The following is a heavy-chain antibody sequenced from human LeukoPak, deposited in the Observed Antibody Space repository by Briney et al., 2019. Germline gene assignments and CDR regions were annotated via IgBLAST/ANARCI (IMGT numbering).Heavy chain of an antibody. D-gene: IGHD2-8*01. V-gene: IGHV1-2*02. CDR1: GYTFTGYY. J-gene: IGHJ4*02. Sequence: ASVKVSCKASGYTFTGYYMHWVRQAPGQGLEWMGWINPNSGGTNYAQKFQGRVTMTRDTSISTAYMELSRLRSDDTAVYYCAREECSIGVCYPSGYWGQGTLVTVSS. CDR3: AREECSIGVCYPSGY. CDR2: INPNSGGT.